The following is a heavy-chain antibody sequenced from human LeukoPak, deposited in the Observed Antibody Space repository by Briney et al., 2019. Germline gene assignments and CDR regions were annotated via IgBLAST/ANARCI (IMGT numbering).Heavy chain of an antibody. CDR2: IVVGSGNT. V-gene: IGHV1-58*02. Sequence: SEKVSCKASGLTFTSSAMQWVRQARGQRLEWIGWIVVGSGNTNYAQKFQERVTITRDMSTSTAYMELSSLRSEDTAVYYCAAAVGILVVPAAVDYWGKGTLVTVSS. D-gene: IGHD2-2*01. CDR1: GLTFTSSA. CDR3: AAAVGILVVPAAVDY. J-gene: IGHJ4*02.